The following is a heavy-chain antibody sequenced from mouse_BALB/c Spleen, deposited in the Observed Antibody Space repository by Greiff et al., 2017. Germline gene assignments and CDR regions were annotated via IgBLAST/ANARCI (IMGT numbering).Heavy chain of an antibody. CDR1: GFSLTGYG. D-gene: IGHD1-1*01. CDR2: IWGDGST. V-gene: IGHV2-6-7*01. J-gene: IGHJ2*01. CDR3: ARGGSSYRYYFDY. Sequence: VKLMESGPGLVAPSQSLSITCTVSGFSLTGYGVNWVRQPPGKGLEWLGMIWGDGSTDYNSALKSRLSISKDNSKSQVFLKMNSLQTDDTAMYYCARGGSSYRYYFDYWGQGTTLTVSS.